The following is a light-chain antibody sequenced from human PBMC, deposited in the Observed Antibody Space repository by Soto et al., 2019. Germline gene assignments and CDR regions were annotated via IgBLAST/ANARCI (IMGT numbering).Light chain of an antibody. V-gene: IGKV3-15*01. CDR3: QQSMHWPRP. CDR2: GAS. Sequence: EVVLSQSPVALSASPGERATLSCRASQSVSSNLAWYQHRPGQAPRLLIFGASTRATGVPARFSGGGSGTEFTLTIISLQSEDFALYYCQQSMHWPRPFGQVTKVAIK. CDR1: QSVSSN. J-gene: IGKJ1*01.